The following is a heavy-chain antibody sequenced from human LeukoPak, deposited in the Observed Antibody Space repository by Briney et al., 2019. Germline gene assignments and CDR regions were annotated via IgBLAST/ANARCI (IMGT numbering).Heavy chain of an antibody. Sequence: SETLSLTCTVSGGSINSTNYFWVWIRQPPGKGLEWIGEINHSGSTNYNPSLKSRVTISVDTSKNQFSLKLSSVTAADTAVYYCATGYSSGWYGYWGQGTLVTVSS. CDR3: ATGYSSGWYGY. D-gene: IGHD6-19*01. V-gene: IGHV4-39*07. CDR1: GGSINSTNYF. J-gene: IGHJ4*02. CDR2: INHSGST.